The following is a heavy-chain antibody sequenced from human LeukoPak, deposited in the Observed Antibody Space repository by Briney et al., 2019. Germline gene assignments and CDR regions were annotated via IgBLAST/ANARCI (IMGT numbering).Heavy chain of an antibody. D-gene: IGHD6-19*01. CDR2: ISYDGSNK. V-gene: IGHV3-30-3*01. Sequence: GGSLRLSCAASGFTFSSYAMHWVRQAPGKGLEWVAVISYDGSNKYYADSVKGRFTISRDNSKNTLYLQMNSLRAEDTAVYYCARDLSGGGWYGNYFDYWGQGTLVTVSS. CDR3: ARDLSGGGWYGNYFDY. J-gene: IGHJ4*02. CDR1: GFTFSSYA.